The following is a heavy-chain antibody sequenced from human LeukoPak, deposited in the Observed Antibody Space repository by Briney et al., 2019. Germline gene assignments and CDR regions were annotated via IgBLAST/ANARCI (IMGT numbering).Heavy chain of an antibody. J-gene: IGHJ4*02. CDR2: INPNSGGT. CDR1: GYTFTGYY. CDR3: ARDLGGGSYVFGY. D-gene: IGHD1-26*01. V-gene: IGHV1-2*02. Sequence: ASVKVSCKASGYTFTGYYMHWVRQAPGQGLEWMGRINPNSGGTNYAQKFQGRVTMTRDTSISTAYMELSRLRSDDTAVYYCARDLGGGSYVFGYWGQGTLVTVSS.